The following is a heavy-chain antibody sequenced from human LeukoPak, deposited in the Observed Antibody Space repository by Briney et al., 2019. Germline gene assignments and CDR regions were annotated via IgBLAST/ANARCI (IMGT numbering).Heavy chain of an antibody. D-gene: IGHD2-15*01. CDR3: VYCSGGSSSYGMDV. V-gene: IGHV5-51*01. Sequence: IINLGDSDTRYSPSFQGQVTISADKSISTAYLQWSSLKASDTAIYFCVYCSGGSSSYGMDVWGQGTTVTVSS. CDR2: INLGDSDT. J-gene: IGHJ6*02.